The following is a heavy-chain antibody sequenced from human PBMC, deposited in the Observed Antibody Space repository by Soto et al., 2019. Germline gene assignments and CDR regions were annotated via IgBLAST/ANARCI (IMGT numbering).Heavy chain of an antibody. CDR2: INHSGST. D-gene: IGHD3-22*01. V-gene: IGHV4-34*01. Sequence: PSETLSLTCAVYGGSFSGYYWSWIRQPPGKGLEWIGEINHSGSTNYNPSLKSRVTISVDTSKNQFSLKPSSVTAADTAVYYCARSGWYYYDSSGYFDYWGQGTLVTVSS. CDR1: GGSFSGYY. J-gene: IGHJ4*02. CDR3: ARSGWYYYDSSGYFDY.